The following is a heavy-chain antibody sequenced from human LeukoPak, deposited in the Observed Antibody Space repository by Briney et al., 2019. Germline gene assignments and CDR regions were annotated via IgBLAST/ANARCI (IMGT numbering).Heavy chain of an antibody. CDR2: IYTRGST. Sequence: PSETLSLTCTVSGGSINNYYWSWIRQPAGKGLEWIGHIYTRGSTNYNPSLKSRVTMSVDTSKNQFSLKLSSVTAANTAVYYSARGRYCSADICSGGDAFDIWGQGTMVSVSS. D-gene: IGHD2-15*01. CDR3: ARGRYCSADICSGGDAFDI. CDR1: GGSINNYY. V-gene: IGHV4-4*07. J-gene: IGHJ3*02.